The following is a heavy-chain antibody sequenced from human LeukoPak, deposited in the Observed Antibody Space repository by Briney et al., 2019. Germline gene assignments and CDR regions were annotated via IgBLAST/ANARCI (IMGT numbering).Heavy chain of an antibody. CDR3: AKKPYDFWSGYYTFDY. CDR2: ISSSGSNI. Sequence: PGGSLRLSCAASGFTFSSYGMSWVRQAPGKGLEWVSYISSSGSNIYYADSVKGRFTMSRDNAKKSLYLQMNSLRAEDTAVYYCAKKPYDFWSGYYTFDYWGQGTLVTVSS. J-gene: IGHJ4*02. CDR1: GFTFSSYG. V-gene: IGHV3-48*04. D-gene: IGHD3-3*01.